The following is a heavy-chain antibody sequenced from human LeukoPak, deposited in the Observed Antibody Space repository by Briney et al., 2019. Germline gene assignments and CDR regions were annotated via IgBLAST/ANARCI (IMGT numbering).Heavy chain of an antibody. D-gene: IGHD1-26*01. Sequence: GGSLRLSCAASGFTFSGYRMNWVRQAPGKGLEWVAYIKQDGSGKYYVDSVKGRFTISRDNAKNSLYLQMNSLGAEDTAVYYCASGRPFDYWGQGTLVTVSS. CDR2: IKQDGSGK. V-gene: IGHV3-7*01. CDR1: GFTFSGYR. CDR3: ASGRPFDY. J-gene: IGHJ4*02.